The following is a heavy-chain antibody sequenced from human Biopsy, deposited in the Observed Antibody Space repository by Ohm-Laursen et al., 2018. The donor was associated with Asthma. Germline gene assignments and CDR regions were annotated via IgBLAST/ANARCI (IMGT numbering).Heavy chain of an antibody. CDR3: AKVRSDWVITESFDY. J-gene: IGHJ4*02. Sequence: SLRLSCAASGFTFSSYAMSWVRQAPGKGLEWVSGISWNSATIGYADSVEGRFTISRDNTKNSVFLHMDSLRPEDTAFYYCAKVRSDWVITESFDYWGQGVLVTVSS. V-gene: IGHV3-9*01. CDR2: ISWNSATI. D-gene: IGHD3-22*01. CDR1: GFTFSSYA.